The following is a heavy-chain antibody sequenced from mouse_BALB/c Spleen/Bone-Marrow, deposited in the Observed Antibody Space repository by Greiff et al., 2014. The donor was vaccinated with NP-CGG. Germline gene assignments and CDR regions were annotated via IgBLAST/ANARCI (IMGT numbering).Heavy chain of an antibody. Sequence: QVQLKQSGAELMKPGASVKISCKATGYTFSSYWIEWIKQRPGHGLEWIGEILPGSVTTNYNGRFKGKATFTADTSSNTAYMRLSSLTSEDSAVYYCARDHFDHWGPGTTLTVSS. CDR1: GYTFSSYW. CDR3: ARDHFDH. CDR2: ILPGSVTT. V-gene: IGHV1-9*01. J-gene: IGHJ2*01.